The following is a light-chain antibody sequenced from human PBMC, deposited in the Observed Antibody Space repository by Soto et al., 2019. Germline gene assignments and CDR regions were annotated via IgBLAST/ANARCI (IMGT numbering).Light chain of an antibody. CDR1: QSVRNN. V-gene: IGKV3-15*01. Sequence: EIVMTQSPATLSVSTGERFTLSCRASQSVRNNLAWYQQKPGQAPRLLIYEASIRATGVPARFSGSGYGTEFGRMICSLQAEASAVYYCEQPGGCAGRFGQGTKVDIK. CDR3: EQPGGCAGR. J-gene: IGKJ1*01. CDR2: EAS.